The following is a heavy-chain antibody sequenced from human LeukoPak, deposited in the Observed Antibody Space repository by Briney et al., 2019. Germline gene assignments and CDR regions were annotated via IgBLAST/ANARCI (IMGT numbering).Heavy chain of an antibody. CDR1: GGSISSSSYY. Sequence: ASETLSLTCTASGGSISSSSYYWGWIRQPPGKGLEWIGSIYYSGSTYYNPSLKSRVTISVDTSKNQFSLKLSSVTAADTAVYYCARHSIVVVVAAQIDDWGQGTLVTVSS. J-gene: IGHJ4*02. V-gene: IGHV4-39*01. D-gene: IGHD2-15*01. CDR3: ARHSIVVVVAAQIDD. CDR2: IYYSGST.